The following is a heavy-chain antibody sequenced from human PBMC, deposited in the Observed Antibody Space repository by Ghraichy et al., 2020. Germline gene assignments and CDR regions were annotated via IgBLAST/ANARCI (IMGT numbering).Heavy chain of an antibody. D-gene: IGHD6-19*01. J-gene: IGHJ6*02. CDR3: ARDLGGAVAGTPIYGMDV. Sequence: ASVKVSYKASGYTFTGYYMHWVRQAPGQGLEWMGWINPNSGGTNYAQKFQGWVTMTRDTSISTAYMELSRLRSDDTAVYYCARDLGGAVAGTPIYGMDVWGQGTTVTVSS. V-gene: IGHV1-2*04. CDR2: INPNSGGT. CDR1: GYTFTGYY.